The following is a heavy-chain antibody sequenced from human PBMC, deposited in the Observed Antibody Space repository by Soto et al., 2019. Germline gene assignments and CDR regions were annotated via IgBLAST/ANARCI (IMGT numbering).Heavy chain of an antibody. Sequence: GGSLRLSCAASGFTFSSYWMSWVRQAPGKGLEWVANIKQDGSEKYYVDSVKGRFTISRDNAKNSLYLQMNSLRAEDTAVYYCARGGGYFDWLPLFPTDYWGQGTLVTV. V-gene: IGHV3-7*03. CDR2: IKQDGSEK. CDR1: GFTFSSYW. D-gene: IGHD3-9*01. CDR3: ARGGGYFDWLPLFPTDY. J-gene: IGHJ4*01.